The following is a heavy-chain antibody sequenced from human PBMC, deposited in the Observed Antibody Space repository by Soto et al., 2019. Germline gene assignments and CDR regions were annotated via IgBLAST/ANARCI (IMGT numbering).Heavy chain of an antibody. Sequence: GGSLRLSCAASGFTFSSYAMSWVRQAPGKGLEWVSSISSSSGYTYYADSVKGRFTISRDNAKNSLYLQMNSLRAEDTAVYYCARDRTYYGMDVWGQGTTVTVSS. J-gene: IGHJ6*02. CDR3: ARDRTYYGMDV. V-gene: IGHV3-21*01. CDR2: ISSSSGYT. CDR1: GFTFSSYA.